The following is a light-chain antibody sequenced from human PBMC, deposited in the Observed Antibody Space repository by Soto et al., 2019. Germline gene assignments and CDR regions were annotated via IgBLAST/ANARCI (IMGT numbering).Light chain of an antibody. V-gene: IGKV3-15*01. CDR1: QSVSSN. J-gene: IGKJ5*01. CDR3: QQYDNWPPIT. Sequence: EIVMTQSPATLSVSRGERATLSCRASQSVSSNLAWYQQKPGQAPRLLIYGASTRATGIPARFSGSGSGTEFTLTISSLQSEDFALYYCQQYDNWPPITFGQGTRLEIK. CDR2: GAS.